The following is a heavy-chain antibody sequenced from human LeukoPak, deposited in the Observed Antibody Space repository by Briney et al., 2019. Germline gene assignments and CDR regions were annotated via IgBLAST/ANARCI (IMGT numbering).Heavy chain of an antibody. CDR2: IYYSGST. D-gene: IGHD3-16*02. V-gene: IGHV4-59*01. Sequence: SETLYLTCTVSGGSISSYYWSWIRQPPGKGLEWIGYIYYSGSTNYNPSLKSRVTISVDTSKNQFSLKLSSVTAADTAVYYRAREADYVWGSYRAAAFDIWGQGTMVTVSS. J-gene: IGHJ3*02. CDR3: AREADYVWGSYRAAAFDI. CDR1: GGSISSYY.